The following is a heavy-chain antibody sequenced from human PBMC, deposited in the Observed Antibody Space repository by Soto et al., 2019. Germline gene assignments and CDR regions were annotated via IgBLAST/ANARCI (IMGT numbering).Heavy chain of an antibody. CDR3: ARDPERFSGGSYTFYY. V-gene: IGHV1-69*04. Sequence: ASVKVSCKASGGTFSSYTISWVRQAPGQGLEWMGRIIPILGIANYAQKFQGRVTITADKSTSTAYMELSSLRSEDTAVYYCARDPERFSGGSYTFYYWGQGTLVTVSS. CDR1: GGTFSSYT. CDR2: IIPILGIA. D-gene: IGHD2-15*01. J-gene: IGHJ4*02.